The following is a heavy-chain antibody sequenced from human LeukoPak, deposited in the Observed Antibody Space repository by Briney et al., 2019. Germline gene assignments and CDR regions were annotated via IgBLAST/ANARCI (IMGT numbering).Heavy chain of an antibody. Sequence: PGGSLRLSCAASGFTFSSYSMNWVRQAPGKGLEWVSSISSSSSYIYYADSVKGRFTISRDNAKNSLYLQMNSLRAEDTAVYYCARDSSGSSLDDGMDVWGQGTTVTVSS. CDR1: GFTFSSYS. J-gene: IGHJ6*02. D-gene: IGHD1-26*01. CDR3: ARDSSGSSLDDGMDV. V-gene: IGHV3-21*01. CDR2: ISSSSSYI.